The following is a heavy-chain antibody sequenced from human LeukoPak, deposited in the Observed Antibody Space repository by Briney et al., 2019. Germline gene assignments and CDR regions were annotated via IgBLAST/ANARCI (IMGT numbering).Heavy chain of an antibody. V-gene: IGHV4-30-2*01. CDR3: ARGITPYGMDV. Sequence: NTSETLSLTCTVSGGSISSDGYTWNWIRQPPGKGLEWIGYIYQSGSAYYNPSLKSRVTISVDRSKKQFSLKLSSVTAADTAVYYCARGITPYGMDVWGQGTTVTVSS. J-gene: IGHJ6*02. CDR1: GGSISSDGYT. CDR2: IYQSGSA. D-gene: IGHD1-14*01.